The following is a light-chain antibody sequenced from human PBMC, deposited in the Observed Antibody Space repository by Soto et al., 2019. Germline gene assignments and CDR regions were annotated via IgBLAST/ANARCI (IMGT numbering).Light chain of an antibody. Sequence: EIVLTQSPGTLSLSPGERATLSCRASQSVSSTYLAWYQQKPGQAPRLLIYGASSRATGIPDRFSGSGSGTDFTLTIRRLEPEDFAVYYCQQYGGSSYTFGQGTKLEIK. CDR3: QQYGGSSYT. CDR2: GAS. J-gene: IGKJ2*01. CDR1: QSVSSTY. V-gene: IGKV3-20*01.